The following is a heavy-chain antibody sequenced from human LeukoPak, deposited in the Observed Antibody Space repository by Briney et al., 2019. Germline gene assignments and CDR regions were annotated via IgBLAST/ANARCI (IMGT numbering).Heavy chain of an antibody. J-gene: IGHJ5*02. CDR3: ARDHLANLASRLFDP. CDR1: GYSISSGYY. V-gene: IGHV4-38-2*02. D-gene: IGHD3-3*01. Sequence: SETLSLTCTVSGYSISSGYYWGWIRPPPGKGLEWIGSIYHSGSTYYNPSLKSRVTISVDTSKNQFSLKLSSVPAADTAVYYCARDHLANLASRLFDPWGQGTLVTVSS. CDR2: IYHSGST.